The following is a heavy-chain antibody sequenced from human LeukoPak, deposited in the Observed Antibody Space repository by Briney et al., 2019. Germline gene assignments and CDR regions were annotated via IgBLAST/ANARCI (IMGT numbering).Heavy chain of an antibody. CDR2: IYYSGST. Sequence: PSETLSLTCTVSGGSISSSSYYWGWIRQPPGKGLEWIGSIYYSGSTYYNPSLKSRVTISVDTSKNQFSLKLSSVTAADTAVYYCARDLGIAAAGDFDYWGQGTLVTVSS. J-gene: IGHJ4*02. CDR3: ARDLGIAAAGDFDY. CDR1: GGSISSSSYY. V-gene: IGHV4-39*07. D-gene: IGHD6-13*01.